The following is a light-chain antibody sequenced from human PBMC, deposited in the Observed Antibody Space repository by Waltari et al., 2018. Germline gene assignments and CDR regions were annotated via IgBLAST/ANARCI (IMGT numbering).Light chain of an antibody. Sequence: ETVMTQSPATLSVSPAESSTLSCSASQSVSSNLAWYQQKPGQAPRLLIYGASTRATGIPARFSGSGSGTEFTLTISSLQSEDFAVYYCQQYNNWPFTFGGGTKVEIK. CDR3: QQYNNWPFT. CDR1: QSVSSN. J-gene: IGKJ4*01. CDR2: GAS. V-gene: IGKV3-15*01.